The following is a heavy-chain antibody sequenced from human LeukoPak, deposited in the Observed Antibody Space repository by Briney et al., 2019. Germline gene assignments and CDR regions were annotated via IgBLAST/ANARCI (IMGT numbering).Heavy chain of an antibody. D-gene: IGHD3-9*01. Sequence: GRSLRLSCAASGFTFSSYAMSWVRQAPGKGLEWVSAISGSGGSTYYADSVKGRFTISRDNSKNTLYLQMNSLRAKDTAVYYCAKDLSYDILTGYDYWGQGTLVTVSS. CDR3: AKDLSYDILTGYDY. CDR1: GFTFSSYA. V-gene: IGHV3-23*01. J-gene: IGHJ4*02. CDR2: ISGSGGST.